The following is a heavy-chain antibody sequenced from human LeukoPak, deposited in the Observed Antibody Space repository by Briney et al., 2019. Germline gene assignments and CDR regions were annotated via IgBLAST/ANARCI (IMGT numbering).Heavy chain of an antibody. Sequence: GRSLRLSCVASGFTFSSYAMHWVRQAPGKGLEWVALISYDGGRQYYPGSVKGRFTISRDNSKNTLYLHMNSLRAEDTAVYSCTSFAPYDTFDIWGQGTMVTVSS. V-gene: IGHV3-30*04. J-gene: IGHJ3*02. CDR3: TSFAPYDTFDI. CDR1: GFTFSSYA. CDR2: ISYDGGRQ.